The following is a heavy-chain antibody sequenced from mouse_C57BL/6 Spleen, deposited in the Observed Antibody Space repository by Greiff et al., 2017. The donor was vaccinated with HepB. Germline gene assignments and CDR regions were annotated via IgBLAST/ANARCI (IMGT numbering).Heavy chain of an antibody. CDR2: ISYDGSN. D-gene: IGHD2-1*01. CDR3: ASYYGNSYAMDY. CDR1: GYSITSGYY. V-gene: IGHV3-6*01. J-gene: IGHJ4*01. Sequence: ESGPGLVKPSQSLSLTCSVTGYSITSGYYWNWIRQFPGNKLEWMGYISYDGSNNYNPSLKNRISITLDTSKNQFFLKLNSVTTEDTATYYCASYYGNSYAMDYWGQGTSVTVSS.